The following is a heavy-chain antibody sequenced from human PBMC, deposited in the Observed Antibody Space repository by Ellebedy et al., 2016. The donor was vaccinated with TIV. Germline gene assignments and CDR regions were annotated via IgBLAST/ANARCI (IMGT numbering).Heavy chain of an antibody. D-gene: IGHD2-21*02. Sequence: GSLRLSCAASGFTFGSYSMSWVRQPPGKGLEWVGYIFNSGSTNFNPSLKSRLTMSVDASKKQFSLRLISATAADTAVYYCARGGGSDFLLPLDHWGQGTLVSVSS. J-gene: IGHJ4*02. V-gene: IGHV4-59*01. CDR3: ARGGGSDFLLPLDH. CDR2: IFNSGST. CDR1: GFTFGSYS.